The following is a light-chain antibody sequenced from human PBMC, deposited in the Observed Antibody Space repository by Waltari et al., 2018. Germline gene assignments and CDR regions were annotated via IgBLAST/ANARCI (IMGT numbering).Light chain of an antibody. Sequence: QSVLTQPPSVSGTPGQRVTISCSGSTSNIGAGHDVHWYQHLPGTAPKLLIYGSNNRPSGVPDRFSGSKSGTSASLAITGLQADDEADYFCQSFDNMLSGGVVFGGGTKLAVL. V-gene: IGLV1-40*01. CDR2: GSN. CDR3: QSFDNMLSGGVV. J-gene: IGLJ2*01. CDR1: TSNIGAGHD.